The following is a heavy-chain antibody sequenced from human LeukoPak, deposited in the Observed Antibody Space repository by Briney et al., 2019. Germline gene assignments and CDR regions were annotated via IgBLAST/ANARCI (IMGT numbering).Heavy chain of an antibody. CDR2: IYYSGST. D-gene: IGHD3-10*01. Sequence: PSETLSLTCTVSGGSISSYYWSWIRQPPGKGLEWIGYIYYSGSTYYNPSLKSRVTISVDTSKNQFSLKLSSVTAADTAVYYCARAGFRGVTPRWFDPWGQGTLVTVSS. J-gene: IGHJ5*02. CDR1: GGSISSYY. V-gene: IGHV4-59*12. CDR3: ARAGFRGVTPRWFDP.